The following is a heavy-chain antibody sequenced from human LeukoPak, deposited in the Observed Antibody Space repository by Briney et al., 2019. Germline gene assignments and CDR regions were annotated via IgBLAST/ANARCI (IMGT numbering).Heavy chain of an antibody. CDR1: GFTFTGYY. J-gene: IGHJ4*02. CDR3: VREGNELLSKNFDY. D-gene: IGHD2-21*02. V-gene: IGHV1-2*02. Sequence: ASVKVSCKASGFTFTGYYIHWVRQAPGQGLEWMGYINPHSGGTNSPQKFQGRVTMATDTSISAAYMELSSLISDDTAMYYCVREGNELLSKNFDYWGQGALVTVSS. CDR2: INPHSGGT.